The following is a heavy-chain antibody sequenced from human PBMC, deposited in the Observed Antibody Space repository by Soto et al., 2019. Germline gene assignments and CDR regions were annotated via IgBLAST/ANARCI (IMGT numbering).Heavy chain of an antibody. Sequence: SETLSLTCTVSGGSISSDNYYWTWIRQPPGEGLEWIGYIYYTRRVSSTPSLESRVTISIDTSKNQLSLNLSSVSAADKGVYFCAREGSSSTTYFDFWRPRNLVTVSS. J-gene: IGHJ4*02. CDR1: GGSISSDNYY. CDR2: IYYTRRV. CDR3: AREGSSSTTYFDF. D-gene: IGHD2-15*01. V-gene: IGHV4-30-4*01.